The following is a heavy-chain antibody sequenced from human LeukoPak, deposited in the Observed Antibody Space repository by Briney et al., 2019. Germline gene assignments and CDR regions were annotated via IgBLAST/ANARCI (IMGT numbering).Heavy chain of an antibody. J-gene: IGHJ3*02. V-gene: IGHV4-4*07. CDR1: GGSISSYY. Sequence: SETLSLTCTVSGGSISSYYWSWIQQPAGKGLEWIGRIYTSGSTNYNPSLKSRVTMSVDTSKNQFSLKLSSVTAADTAVYYCARDKTYYYDSGAFDIWGQGTMVTVSS. CDR2: IYTSGST. D-gene: IGHD3-22*01. CDR3: ARDKTYYYDSGAFDI.